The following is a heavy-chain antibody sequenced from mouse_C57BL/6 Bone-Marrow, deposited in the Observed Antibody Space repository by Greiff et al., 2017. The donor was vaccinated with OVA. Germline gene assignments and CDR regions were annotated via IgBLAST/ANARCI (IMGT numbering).Heavy chain of an antibody. CDR1: GYTFTSYW. Sequence: QVQLQQPGAELVKPGASVKVSCKASGYTFTSYWMHWVKLRPGQGLEWIGRIHPSASDTNYNQKFKGKATLTVDKSSSTAYMQLSSLTSEDSAVYYCATYSNYVRYAMDYWGQGTSVTVSS. CDR2: IHPSASDT. CDR3: ATYSNYVRYAMDY. J-gene: IGHJ4*01. V-gene: IGHV1-74*01. D-gene: IGHD2-5*01.